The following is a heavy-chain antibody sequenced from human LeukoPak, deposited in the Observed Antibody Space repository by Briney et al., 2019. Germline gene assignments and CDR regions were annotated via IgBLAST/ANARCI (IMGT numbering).Heavy chain of an antibody. Sequence: PGGSLRLSCEASGFTFSSSWMNWVRQAPGKGLEWVANIRGDGSLIYYMDSVKGRFTISRDNAKNSMYLQMNSLRAEDTAVYYCARGYGSGSYYFDYWGQGTLVTVSS. CDR1: GFTFSSSW. CDR3: ARGYGSGSYYFDY. D-gene: IGHD3-10*01. CDR2: IRGDGSLI. J-gene: IGHJ4*02. V-gene: IGHV3-7*03.